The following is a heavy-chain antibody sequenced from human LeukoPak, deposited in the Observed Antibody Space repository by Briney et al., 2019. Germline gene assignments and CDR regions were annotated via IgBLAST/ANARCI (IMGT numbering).Heavy chain of an antibody. CDR1: GGSISSSSYY. V-gene: IGHV4-39*07. J-gene: IGHJ4*02. D-gene: IGHD3-10*01. CDR3: ARKDYYGSGSYYNRLPDY. Sequence: SETLSLTCTVSGGSISSSSYYWGWIRQPPGKGLEWIGSIYYSGSTYYNPSLKSRVTISVDTSKNQFSLKLSSVTAADTAVYYCARKDYYGSGSYYNRLPDYWGQGTLVTVSS. CDR2: IYYSGST.